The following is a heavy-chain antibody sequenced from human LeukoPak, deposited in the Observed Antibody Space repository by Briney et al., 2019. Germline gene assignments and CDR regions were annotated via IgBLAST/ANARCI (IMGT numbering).Heavy chain of an antibody. J-gene: IGHJ4*02. V-gene: IGHV5-10-1*01. CDR2: IDHSDSYT. CDR3: ARQEYSGSYYVY. Sequence: GESLKISFQGSGYRFSNYWISWVRQMPGKGLEWMGRIDHSDSYTNYSPSFQGHVTISADKSISTAYLQWNSLKASDTAIYYCARQEYSGSYYVYWGQGTLVTVSS. D-gene: IGHD1-26*01. CDR1: GYRFSNYW.